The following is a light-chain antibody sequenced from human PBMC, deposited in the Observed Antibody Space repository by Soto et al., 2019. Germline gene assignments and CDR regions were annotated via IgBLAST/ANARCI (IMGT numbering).Light chain of an antibody. CDR3: QQYNNWPT. Sequence: EIVLTQSPGTLSLSPGERATLSCRASQSVSNNYLAWYQQKPGQAPRLLIYDASNRATGIPARFSGSGSGTDFTLTISSLQSEDFAVYYCQQYNNWPTFGQGTRLEIK. CDR2: DAS. V-gene: IGKV3D-15*01. J-gene: IGKJ5*01. CDR1: QSVSNN.